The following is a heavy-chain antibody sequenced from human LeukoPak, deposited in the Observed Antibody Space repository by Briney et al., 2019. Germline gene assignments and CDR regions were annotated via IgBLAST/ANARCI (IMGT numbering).Heavy chain of an antibody. CDR2: ISGRGDST. CDR1: GFTFDKYV. J-gene: IGHJ4*02. V-gene: IGHV3-23*01. D-gene: IGHD6-13*01. Sequence: GGCLRLSCAASGFTFDKYVMSWVRQAPGKGLAWVSAISGRGDSTYHADSVKGRFIVSRDNSKSTVYLQMNSLSADDTAVYYCAKGSAAIRPYYFDYWGQGTLVTVSS. CDR3: AKGSAAIRPYYFDY.